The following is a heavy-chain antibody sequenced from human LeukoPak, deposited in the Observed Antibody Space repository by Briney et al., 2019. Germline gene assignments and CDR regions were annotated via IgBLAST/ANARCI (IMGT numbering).Heavy chain of an antibody. V-gene: IGHV4-59*01. J-gene: IGHJ5*02. CDR3: AGYRPDYYDFWSGYYSHWFDP. D-gene: IGHD3-3*01. CDR1: GGSISSYY. CDR2: IYYSGST. Sequence: SETLSLTCTVSGGSISSYYWSWIRQPPGKGLEWIGYIYYSGSTNYNPSLKSRVTISVDTSKNQFSLKLSSVTTADTAVYYCAGYRPDYYDFWSGYYSHWFDPWGQGTLVTVSS.